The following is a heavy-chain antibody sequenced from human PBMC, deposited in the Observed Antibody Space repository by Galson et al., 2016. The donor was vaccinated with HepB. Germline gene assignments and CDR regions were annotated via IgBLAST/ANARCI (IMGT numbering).Heavy chain of an antibody. V-gene: IGHV3-30*04. CDR3: ARDQYVRGSGWYSARGC. CDR1: GFTFSSYK. D-gene: IGHD6-13*01. J-gene: IGHJ4*02. CDR2: ILYDGSDK. Sequence: SLRLSCAASGFTFSSYKMHWVRQAPGKGLDWVAVILYDGSDKYYADSVKGRFTISRDNSKNTLYLQMNSLRAEDTAVYYCARDQYVRGSGWYSARGCWGQGSLVTVSS.